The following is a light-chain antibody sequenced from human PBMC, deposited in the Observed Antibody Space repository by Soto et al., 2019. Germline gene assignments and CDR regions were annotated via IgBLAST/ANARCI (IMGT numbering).Light chain of an antibody. CDR1: QSVSSN. Sequence: VMTPSPATLSVSPGEGATLSCRASQSVSSNLVWYQHRPGQAPRLLIYGASNRATGIPDRFSGSGSGTDFTLTISRLEPEDFAVYYCQQYGSSGTFGQGTKVDIK. CDR2: GAS. J-gene: IGKJ1*01. CDR3: QQYGSSGT. V-gene: IGKV3-20*01.